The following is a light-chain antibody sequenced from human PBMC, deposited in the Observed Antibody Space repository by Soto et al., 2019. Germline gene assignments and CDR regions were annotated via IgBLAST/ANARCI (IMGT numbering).Light chain of an antibody. J-gene: IGKJ1*01. Sequence: IVISQSPATLSVSPGERATLSFRASQSVSSNLAWYQQRPGQAPRLLMYDVSTRATGIPARFSGSGSGTEFTITISSLQSEDFAVYYCQHYNNWPTFGQGTKVDIK. CDR1: QSVSSN. V-gene: IGKV3-15*01. CDR3: QHYNNWPT. CDR2: DVS.